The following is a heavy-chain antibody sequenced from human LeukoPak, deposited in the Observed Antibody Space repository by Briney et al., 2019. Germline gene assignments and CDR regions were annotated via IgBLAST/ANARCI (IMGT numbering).Heavy chain of an antibody. CDR3: ARVRSVVGGTIGY. Sequence: ASVKVSCKASGYSFSDLYMHWVRQAPGQGLEWMGWINPNSGGTDHAQKFQGRVTMTRDTSISTAYMALSSLRSDDTAVYYCARVRSVVGGTIGYWGQGTLVTVSS. D-gene: IGHD2-15*01. CDR1: GYSFSDLY. CDR2: INPNSGGT. J-gene: IGHJ4*02. V-gene: IGHV1-2*02.